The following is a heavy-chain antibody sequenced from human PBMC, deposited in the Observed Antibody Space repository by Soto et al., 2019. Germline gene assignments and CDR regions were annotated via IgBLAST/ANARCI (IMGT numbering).Heavy chain of an antibody. CDR3: ARGIKGGLDP. J-gene: IGHJ5*02. V-gene: IGHV3-30-3*01. CDR2: ISHDGSNK. CDR1: GFSFNNYD. Sequence: QVQLVESGGGVVQPGRSLRLSCTASGFSFNNYDIHWVRQAPGKGLEWVALISHDGSNKYYVGSVYGRFSISRDNARNIVYLLMDILRAEDMAVYFCARGIKGGLDPWGQRTKVTVSS.